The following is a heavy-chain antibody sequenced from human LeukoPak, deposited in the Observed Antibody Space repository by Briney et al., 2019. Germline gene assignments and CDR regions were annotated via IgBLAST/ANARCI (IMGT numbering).Heavy chain of an antibody. CDR3: TRRSGATWTYFDY. Sequence: GGSLRLSCATSGFTFKNYAMTWVRQAPGKXXXXXSSISGSGSSTSYAXSVXGXFTISRDNSKNTLYVQMNSLRAEDTAVYYCTRRSGATWTYFDYWGQGTLVTVSS. D-gene: IGHD2-15*01. J-gene: IGHJ4*02. V-gene: IGHV3-23*01. CDR1: GFTFKNYA. CDR2: ISGSGSST.